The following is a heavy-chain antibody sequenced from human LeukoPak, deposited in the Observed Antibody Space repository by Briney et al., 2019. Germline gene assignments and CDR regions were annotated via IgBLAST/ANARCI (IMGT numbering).Heavy chain of an antibody. CDR2: IYYSGST. D-gene: IGHD3-3*02. Sequence: SETLSLTCAVSGGSFSGYYWSWIRQPPGKGLEWIGYIYYSGSTNYNPSLKSRVTISVDTSKNQFSLKLSSVTAADTAVYYCARTISWFDPWGQGTLVTVSS. CDR1: GGSFSGYY. V-gene: IGHV4-59*01. J-gene: IGHJ5*02. CDR3: ARTISWFDP.